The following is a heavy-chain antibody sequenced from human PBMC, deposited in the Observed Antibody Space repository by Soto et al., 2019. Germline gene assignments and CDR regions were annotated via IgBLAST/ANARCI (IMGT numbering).Heavy chain of an antibody. CDR3: ARSSDWSEAMDI. V-gene: IGHV3-30*04. CDR1: GFPFSDYS. J-gene: IGHJ3*02. D-gene: IGHD3-9*01. CDR2: IAYDGSNT. Sequence: QVRLVESGGGVVQPGGSLRLSCTASGFPFSDYSVHWVRQAPGKGLQWLAIIAYDGSNTYYDDSVRGRFIISRDNSKNTLYLQMNGLRPDDAAFYSCARSSDWSEAMDIWGQGTMVTVSS.